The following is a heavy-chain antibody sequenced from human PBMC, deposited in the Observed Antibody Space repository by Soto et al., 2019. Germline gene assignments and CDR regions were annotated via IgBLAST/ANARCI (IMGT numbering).Heavy chain of an antibody. Sequence: GGSLRLSCAASGFTFSSYSMNWVRQAPGKGLEWVSYISSSSSTIYYADSVKGRFTISRDNAKNSLYLQMNSLRDEDTAVYYCARDERITIFGVVIIPGNGMDVWGQGTTVTVSS. CDR1: GFTFSSYS. CDR2: ISSSSSTI. D-gene: IGHD3-3*01. CDR3: ARDERITIFGVVIIPGNGMDV. J-gene: IGHJ6*02. V-gene: IGHV3-48*02.